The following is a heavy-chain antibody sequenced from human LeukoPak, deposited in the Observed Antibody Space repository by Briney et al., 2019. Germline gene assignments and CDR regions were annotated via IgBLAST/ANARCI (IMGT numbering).Heavy chain of an antibody. CDR1: GYTFTSYG. CDR3: ARDRVVVVPAAMGYFDL. CDR2: ISAYNGNT. V-gene: IGHV1-18*04. D-gene: IGHD2-2*01. J-gene: IGHJ2*01. Sequence: ASVKVSCKASGYTFTSYGISWVRQAPGQGLEWMGWISAYNGNTNYAQKLQGRVTMTTDTSTSTAYMELRSLRSDDTAVYYCARDRVVVVPAAMGYFDLWGRGTLVTVPS.